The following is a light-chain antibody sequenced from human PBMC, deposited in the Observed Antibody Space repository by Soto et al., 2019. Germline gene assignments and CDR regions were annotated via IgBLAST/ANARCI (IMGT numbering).Light chain of an antibody. CDR2: GAS. CDR1: QSVSIH. CDR3: QQYGSSPKT. J-gene: IGKJ1*01. V-gene: IGKV3-20*01. Sequence: EIVLTQSPATLSLSPGERATLSCRASQSVSIHLAWYQQKPGQAPRLLIYGASSRATGIPARFSGSGSGTDFTLTISSLQPEDFAVYYCQQYGSSPKTFGQGTKVDIK.